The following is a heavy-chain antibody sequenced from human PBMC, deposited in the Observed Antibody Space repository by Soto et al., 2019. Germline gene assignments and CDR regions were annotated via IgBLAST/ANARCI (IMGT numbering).Heavy chain of an antibody. D-gene: IGHD3-3*01. CDR3: GRVGAGGAVDV. Sequence: QVQLVQSGAEVKKPGASVQVSCKASGYTFTSYDITWVRQAPGQGLEWMGWIGAYNGNTNYAQKLQGTVTMTTDTSTSTAYMELRCLRSDDTALYYCGRVGAGGAVDVWGQGTTVTVSS. CDR2: IGAYNGNT. CDR1: GYTFTSYD. V-gene: IGHV1-18*04. J-gene: IGHJ6*02.